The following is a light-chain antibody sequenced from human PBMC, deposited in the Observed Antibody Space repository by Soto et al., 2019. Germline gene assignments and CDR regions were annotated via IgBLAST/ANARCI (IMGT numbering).Light chain of an antibody. Sequence: EIVLTQSPATLSLSPGERATLSCRASQSVGGYLDWYQQKPGQAPILLIYDASNKDNGIPARFSGSGSGTNFTLTISSLEPEDLAVYYCHQRSNWPPLSFGGGNKVEIK. J-gene: IGKJ4*01. V-gene: IGKV3-11*01. CDR2: DAS. CDR1: QSVGGY. CDR3: HQRSNWPPLS.